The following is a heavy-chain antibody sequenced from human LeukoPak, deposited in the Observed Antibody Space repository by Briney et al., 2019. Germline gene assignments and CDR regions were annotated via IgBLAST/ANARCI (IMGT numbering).Heavy chain of an antibody. Sequence: GGSLRLSCAASGFTFSSYAMSWVRQAPGKGLEWVSAISGSSGSTYYADSVKGRFTISRDNSKNTLYLQMNSLRAEDTAVYYCAKVSVTMIVVVSEYFQHWGQGTLVTVSS. D-gene: IGHD3-22*01. V-gene: IGHV3-23*01. J-gene: IGHJ1*01. CDR1: GFTFSSYA. CDR3: AKVSVTMIVVVSEYFQH. CDR2: ISGSSGST.